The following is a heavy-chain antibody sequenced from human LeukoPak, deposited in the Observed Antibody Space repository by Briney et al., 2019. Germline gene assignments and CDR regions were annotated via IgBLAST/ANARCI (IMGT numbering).Heavy chain of an antibody. J-gene: IGHJ4*02. CDR2: INTDGGNT. CDR3: ASWAGTATGFSGPFDY. D-gene: IGHD6-13*01. V-gene: IGHV3-21*01. CDR1: GFTFRNYG. Sequence: PGGSLRLSCVASGFTFRNYGLAWVRQAPGKGLEWVSSINTDGGNTHYADSVKGRFTISRDNARNSLYLQMNSLRAEDTAVYYCASWAGTATGFSGPFDYWGQGTLVTVSS.